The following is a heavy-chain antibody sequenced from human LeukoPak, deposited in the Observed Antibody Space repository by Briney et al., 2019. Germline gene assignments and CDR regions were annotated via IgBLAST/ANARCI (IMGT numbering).Heavy chain of an antibody. Sequence: PSETLSLTCTVSGGSISSSSYYGGWIRQPPGKGLEWIESIYYRGSTYYNPSLKSRVTISVDTSKDQFSLKLSSVAAADTAVYYCARERVIIDDWGQGTLVTVSS. J-gene: IGHJ4*02. V-gene: IGHV4-39*07. CDR2: IYYRGST. CDR3: ARERVIIDD. CDR1: GGSISSSSYY. D-gene: IGHD3-3*01.